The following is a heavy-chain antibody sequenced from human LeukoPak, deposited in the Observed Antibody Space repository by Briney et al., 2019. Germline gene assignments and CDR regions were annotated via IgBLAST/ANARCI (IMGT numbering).Heavy chain of an antibody. CDR3: ARVLSYWYYMDV. J-gene: IGHJ6*03. D-gene: IGHD3-10*01. Sequence: SETLSLTCTVSGGSISSYYWSWIRQPPGKGLEWIGYIYYSGSTNYNPSLKSRVTISVDTSKNQFSLKLSSVTAADTAVYYCARVLSYWYYMDVWGKGTTVTVSS. V-gene: IGHV4-59*01. CDR1: GGSISSYY. CDR2: IYYSGST.